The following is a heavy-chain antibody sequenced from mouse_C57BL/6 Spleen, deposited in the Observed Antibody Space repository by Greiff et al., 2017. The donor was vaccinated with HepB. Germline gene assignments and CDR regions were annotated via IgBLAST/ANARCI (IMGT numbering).Heavy chain of an antibody. CDR2: IDPSDSYT. V-gene: IGHV1-50*01. Sequence: VQLQQPGAELVKPGASVKLSCKASGYTFTSYWMQWVKQRPGQGLEWIGEIDPSDSYTNYNQKFKGKATFTVDTSSSTAYMQLRSRTFEDSAVYYCARNYGSSYPWFAYWGQGTLVTVSA. CDR3: ARNYGSSYPWFAY. CDR1: GYTFTSYW. J-gene: IGHJ3*01. D-gene: IGHD1-1*01.